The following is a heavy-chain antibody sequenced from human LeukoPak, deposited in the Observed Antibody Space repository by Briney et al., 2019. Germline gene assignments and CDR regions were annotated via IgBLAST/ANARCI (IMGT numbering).Heavy chain of an antibody. Sequence: PSETLSLTCTVLGGSISSYYWSWFRQPPGKGLEWIGYIYYSGITNYNPSLTSRVTISVHTSKTQFSLNLSSVTAADTAVYYCARVRTPYGYYGMDVWGQGTTVTVSS. CDR3: ARVRTPYGYYGMDV. CDR2: IYYSGIT. J-gene: IGHJ6*02. V-gene: IGHV4-59*01. CDR1: GGSISSYY. D-gene: IGHD3-10*01.